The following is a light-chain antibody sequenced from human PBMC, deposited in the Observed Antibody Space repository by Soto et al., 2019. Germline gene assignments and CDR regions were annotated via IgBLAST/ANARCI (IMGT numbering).Light chain of an antibody. J-gene: IGKJ1*01. CDR2: GAS. Sequence: EIVLTQSPGTLSLSPGERATLSCRASQSVSSNYLGWYQQKPGQAPRLLIYGASSRATGIPARFSGSGSGTDFTLTISRLEPEDSAVYYCQQYGCLPRTFGQGTRVEIK. CDR3: QQYGCLPRT. CDR1: QSVSSNY. V-gene: IGKV3-20*01.